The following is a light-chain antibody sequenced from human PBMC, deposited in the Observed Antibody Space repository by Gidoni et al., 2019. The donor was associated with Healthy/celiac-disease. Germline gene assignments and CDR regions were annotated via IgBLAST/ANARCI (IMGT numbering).Light chain of an antibody. CDR3: QHTGT. J-gene: IGKJ1*01. V-gene: IGKV1-39*01. CDR1: QRIRTY. Sequence: DILMTQSPPSLSTAVGYRVTIESCGSQRIRTYIKKYQRKPGTAPKLLIYAASSLQSGVPSRFRGRGSGTHFTLTMNNLQPEDVATYYSQHTGTFGQGTKVEIK. CDR2: AAS.